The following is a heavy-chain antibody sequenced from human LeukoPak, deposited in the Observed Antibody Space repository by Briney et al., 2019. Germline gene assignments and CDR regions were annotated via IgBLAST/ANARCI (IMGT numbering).Heavy chain of an antibody. D-gene: IGHD1-1*01. J-gene: IGHJ4*02. V-gene: IGHV3-49*03. CDR2: IRSKAYGETA. CDR3: TRDRGAYNLYDY. Sequence: GGSLRLSCTASGFTFGDYAMSWIRQAPGKGLEWVGFIRSKAYGETADYAASVKGRFTISRDDSKAIAYLQMNSLKTEDTAVYHCTRDRGAYNLYDYWGQGTLVIVS. CDR1: GFTFGDYA.